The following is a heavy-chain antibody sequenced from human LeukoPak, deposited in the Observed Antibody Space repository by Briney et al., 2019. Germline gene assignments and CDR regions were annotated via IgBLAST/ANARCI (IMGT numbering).Heavy chain of an antibody. Sequence: GGSLRLSCAASGFTFSNYSMNWVRQAPGKGLEWVSSISSSSSYIYYADSVKGRSTISRDNAKNSLYLQMNSLRAEDTAVYYCAHSILGAQHYWGQGTLVTVSS. CDR1: GFTFSNYS. CDR3: AHSILGAQHY. V-gene: IGHV3-21*01. J-gene: IGHJ4*02. CDR2: ISSSSSYI. D-gene: IGHD3-3*01.